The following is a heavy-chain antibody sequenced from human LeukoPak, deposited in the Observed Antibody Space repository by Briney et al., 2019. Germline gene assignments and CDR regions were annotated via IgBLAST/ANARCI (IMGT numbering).Heavy chain of an antibody. CDR1: GFSVTSKS. V-gene: IGHV3-53*01. D-gene: IGHD2-21*02. CDR2: IYSGDVT. CDR3: ARVVAAIALRDYHYVDV. Sequence: GGSLRLSCAASGFSVTSKSMSWVRQAPGKGLDCISIIYSGDVTAYAESVKGRFTISRDSAMNTLYLQMDSLRADDTAVYFCARVVAAIALRDYHYVDVWGKGTTVSVS. J-gene: IGHJ6*03.